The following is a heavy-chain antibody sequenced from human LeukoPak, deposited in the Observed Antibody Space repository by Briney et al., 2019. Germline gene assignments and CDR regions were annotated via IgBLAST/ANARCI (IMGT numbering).Heavy chain of an antibody. CDR1: GFTFSSYS. J-gene: IGHJ4*02. CDR3: ASRGTGLRYFDWLAPFDY. D-gene: IGHD3-9*01. Sequence: PGGSLRLSCAASGFTFSSYSMNWVRQAPGKGLEWVSSISSSSSYIYYADSVKGRFTISRDNAKNSLYLQMNSLRAEDTAVYYCASRGTGLRYFDWLAPFDYWGQGTLVTVSS. V-gene: IGHV3-21*01. CDR2: ISSSSSYI.